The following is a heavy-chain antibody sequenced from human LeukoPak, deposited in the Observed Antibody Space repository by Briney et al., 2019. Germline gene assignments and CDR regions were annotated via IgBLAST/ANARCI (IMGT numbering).Heavy chain of an antibody. CDR2: ISGDGVST. Sequence: GGSLRLSCVASGLPIADFAMHWVSQAPGKGLEWVSLISGDGVSTFYVDSVYGRFSISRDNAKNSLYLQMNSLRDEDTAVYYCARVRGATLSHHYFDYWGQGALVTVSS. CDR3: ARVRGATLSHHYFDY. D-gene: IGHD1-26*01. V-gene: IGHV3-43*02. J-gene: IGHJ4*02. CDR1: GLPIADFA.